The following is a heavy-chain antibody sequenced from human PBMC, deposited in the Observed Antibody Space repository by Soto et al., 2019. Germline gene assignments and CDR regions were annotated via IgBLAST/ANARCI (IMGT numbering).Heavy chain of an antibody. Sequence: GGSLRLSCAASGFSFSDYYINWVRQAPGKGLEWVGRTRNKASSYTTDYAAFVKGRFTISRDDSKNLIYLQMNSLKTEDTAVYFCAREGSSSGPDYEYWGQGTLVTVSS. CDR3: AREGSSSGPDYEY. CDR1: GFSFSDYY. J-gene: IGHJ4*02. V-gene: IGHV3-72*01. D-gene: IGHD3-22*01. CDR2: TRNKASSYTT.